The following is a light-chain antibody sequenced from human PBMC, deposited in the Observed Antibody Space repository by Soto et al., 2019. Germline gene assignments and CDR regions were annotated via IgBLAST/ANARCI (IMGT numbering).Light chain of an antibody. CDR3: CSYAGSYTLYV. CDR1: SMEFGGYNY. V-gene: IGLV2-11*01. CDR2: DVS. J-gene: IGLJ1*01. Sequence: SALTQPRSCSGSPGQSFTFSGTGTSMEFGGYNYVSWYQQHPGKAPKLMIYDVSKRPSGVPDRFSGSKSGNTASLTISGLQAEDEADYYCCSYAGSYTLYVFGTGTKVTVL.